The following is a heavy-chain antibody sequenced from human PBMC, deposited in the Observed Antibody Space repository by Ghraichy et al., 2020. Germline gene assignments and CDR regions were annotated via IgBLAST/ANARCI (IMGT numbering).Heavy chain of an antibody. V-gene: IGHV3-30*04. J-gene: IGHJ4*02. CDR2: ISYDGSNK. CDR1: GFTFSSYA. D-gene: IGHD3-9*01. Sequence: GGSLRLSCAASGFTFSSYAMHWVRQAPGKGLEWVAVISYDGSNKYYADSVKGRFTISRDNSKNTLYLQMNSLRAEDTAVYYCARGGYDILTGYSHFDYWGQGTLVTVSS. CDR3: ARGGYDILTGYSHFDY.